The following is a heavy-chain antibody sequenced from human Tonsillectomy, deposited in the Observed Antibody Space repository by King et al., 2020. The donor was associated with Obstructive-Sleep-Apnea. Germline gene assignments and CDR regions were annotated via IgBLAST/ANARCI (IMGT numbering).Heavy chain of an antibody. V-gene: IGHV3-21*01. CDR1: GFTFSSYS. J-gene: IGHJ4*02. Sequence: VQLVESGGGLVKPGGSLRLSCAASGFTFSSYSMNWVPQAPGKGLEGVSSISSSSSYIYYADSVKGRFTISRDNAKNSLYLQMNSLRAEDTAVYYCARSPNTAALDYWGQGTLVTVSS. D-gene: IGHD5-18*01. CDR2: ISSSSSYI. CDR3: ARSPNTAALDY.